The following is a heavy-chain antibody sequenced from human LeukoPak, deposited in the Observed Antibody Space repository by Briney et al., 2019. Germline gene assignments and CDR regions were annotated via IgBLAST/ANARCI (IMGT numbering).Heavy chain of an antibody. CDR2: ISYDGSNK. Sequence: GGSLRLSCAASGFTFSSYGMHWVRQAPGKGLERVAVISYDGSNKYYADSVKGRFTISRDNSKNTLYLQMNSLRAEDTAVYYCAKDPYYGSGSYYNYYYYGMDVWGQGTTVTVSS. J-gene: IGHJ6*02. V-gene: IGHV3-30*18. CDR3: AKDPYYGSGSYYNYYYYGMDV. CDR1: GFTFSSYG. D-gene: IGHD3-10*01.